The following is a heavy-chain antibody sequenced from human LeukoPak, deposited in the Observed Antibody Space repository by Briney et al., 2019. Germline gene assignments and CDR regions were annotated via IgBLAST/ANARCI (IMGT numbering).Heavy chain of an antibody. V-gene: IGHV3-30*09. CDR2: ISSDGTNQ. J-gene: IGHJ4*02. Sequence: GGSLRLSCAASGFPFSFYSVHRHPQAPGKGLEWVAVISSDGTNQYFADFVKGRFAISRDKSKNTLFLQMNSLRPEDTAVYYCATSYSSSSYDLDYWGQGTLVTVSS. CDR3: ATSYSSSSYDLDY. CDR1: GFPFSFYS. D-gene: IGHD6-6*01.